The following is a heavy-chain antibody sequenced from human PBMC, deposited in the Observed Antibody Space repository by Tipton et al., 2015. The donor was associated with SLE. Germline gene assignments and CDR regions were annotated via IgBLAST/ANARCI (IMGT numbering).Heavy chain of an antibody. J-gene: IGHJ3*02. CDR3: TRDGDYTSSWSHFGGSFDI. D-gene: IGHD6-13*01. Sequence: TLSLTCTVSGGSISSYYWSWIRQPPGKGLEWIGYIYYSGSTNYNPSLKSRVTISVDTSKNQFSLKLTSVTAADTAIYYCTRDGDYTSSWSHFGGSFDIWGQGTMVTVSS. CDR1: GGSISSYY. CDR2: IYYSGST. V-gene: IGHV4-59*12.